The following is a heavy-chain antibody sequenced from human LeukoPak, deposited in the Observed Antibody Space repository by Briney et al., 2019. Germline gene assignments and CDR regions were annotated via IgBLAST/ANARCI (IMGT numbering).Heavy chain of an antibody. D-gene: IGHD5-24*01. CDR2: IIPIFGTA. V-gene: IGHV1-69*05. Sequence: ASVKVSCKASGGTFSCYAISWVRQAPRQGLEWMGGIIPIFGTANYAQKFQGRVTITTDESTSTAYMELSSLRSEDTAVYYCASNSLEMATKHGMDVWGQGTTVTVSS. CDR3: ASNSLEMATKHGMDV. J-gene: IGHJ6*02. CDR1: GGTFSCYA.